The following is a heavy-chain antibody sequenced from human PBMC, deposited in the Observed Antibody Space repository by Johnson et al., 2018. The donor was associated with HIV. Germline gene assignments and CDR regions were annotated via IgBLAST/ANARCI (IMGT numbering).Heavy chain of an antibody. Sequence: QVQLVESGGGLVKPGGSLRLSCAASGFTFSDYYMSWIRQAPGKGLEWVAVISYDETNQYYADSVKGRFIISRDNSKNTLYLQMNSLRGEDTGVYYCARGRYQQLAGGAFDIWGQGTMLIVSS. CDR2: ISYDETNQ. CDR3: ARGRYQQLAGGAFDI. D-gene: IGHD2-2*01. CDR1: GFTFSDYY. J-gene: IGHJ3*02. V-gene: IGHV3-30*03.